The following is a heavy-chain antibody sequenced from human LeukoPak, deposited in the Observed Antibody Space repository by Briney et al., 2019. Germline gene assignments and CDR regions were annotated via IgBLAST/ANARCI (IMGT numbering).Heavy chain of an antibody. J-gene: IGHJ4*02. CDR3: AKDSFGYYGSGSYIGY. D-gene: IGHD3-10*01. V-gene: IGHV3-9*01. CDR2: ISWNSGSI. Sequence: GGSLRLSCAASGFTFDDYAMHWVRQAPGKGLEWVSGISWNSGSIGYADSVKGRFTIPRDNAKNSLYLQMNSLRAEDTALYYCAKDSFGYYGSGSYIGYWGQGTLVTVSS. CDR1: GFTFDDYA.